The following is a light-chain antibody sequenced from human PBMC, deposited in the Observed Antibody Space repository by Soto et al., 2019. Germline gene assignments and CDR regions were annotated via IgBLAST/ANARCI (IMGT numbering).Light chain of an antibody. CDR3: CSYVDTDTWV. Sequence: QSVLTQPASVSGSPGQSITISCTGTSSDVGNYKYVSWYQQHPGKAPKLMISGVSERPSGVPDRFSGSKSGNTASLTISGLQAEDEADYYCCSYVDTDTWVFGGGTKVTVL. CDR1: SSDVGNYKY. J-gene: IGLJ3*02. CDR2: GVS. V-gene: IGLV2-11*01.